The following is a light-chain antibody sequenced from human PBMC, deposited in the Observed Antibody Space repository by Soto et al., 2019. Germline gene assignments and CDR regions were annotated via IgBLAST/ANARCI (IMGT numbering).Light chain of an antibody. V-gene: IGKV3-20*01. CDR2: GAS. CDR3: QQYGSSPWT. Sequence: EIVLTQSPGTLSLSQGERATLSCRASQSVGSSYFAWYQQKPAQAPRLLIYGASSRAPGIPDRFSGSGSGTDFTLTISRLEPEECAVYYCQQYGSSPWTFGQGTKVE. J-gene: IGKJ1*01. CDR1: QSVGSSY.